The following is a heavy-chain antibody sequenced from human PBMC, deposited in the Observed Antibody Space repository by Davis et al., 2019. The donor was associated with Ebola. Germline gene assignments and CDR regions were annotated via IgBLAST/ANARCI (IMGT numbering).Heavy chain of an antibody. CDR1: GYTFTSYD. Sequence: ASVKVSCKASGYTFTSYDINWVRQATGQGLEWMGWMDPNSDNTGYAQKLQGRVTMTTDTSTSTAYMELRSLRSDDTAVYYCAREDGGNSGEYYFDYWGQGTLVTVSS. V-gene: IGHV1-8*01. CDR3: AREDGGNSGEYYFDY. CDR2: MDPNSDNT. J-gene: IGHJ4*02. D-gene: IGHD4-23*01.